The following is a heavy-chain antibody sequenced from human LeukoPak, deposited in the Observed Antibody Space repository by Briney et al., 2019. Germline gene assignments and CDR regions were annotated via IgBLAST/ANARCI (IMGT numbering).Heavy chain of an antibody. CDR2: INHSGIT. CDR3: ARRSAVAAHLDY. J-gene: IGHJ4*02. Sequence: SETLSLTCAVYGGSFSGYYWSWIRQPPGKGLEWIGEINHSGITNYNPSLKSRVTISVDTSKNQFSLKLSSVTAADTAVYYCARRSAVAAHLDYWGQGTLVTVSS. D-gene: IGHD6-19*01. V-gene: IGHV4-34*01. CDR1: GGSFSGYY.